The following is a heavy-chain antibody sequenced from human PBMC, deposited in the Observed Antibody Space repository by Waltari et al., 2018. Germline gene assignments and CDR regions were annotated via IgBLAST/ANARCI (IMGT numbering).Heavy chain of an antibody. J-gene: IGHJ4*02. CDR2: IDYSGST. Sequence: QVQLQESGPGLVKPSETLSLTCTVSGGSISSHYWSWIRQPPGKGLEWIAYIDYSGSTNDNPSLKSRVTISVDTSKNQFSLKLSSVTAADTAVYYCARGGPMVATTPPRYFDYWGQGTLVTVSS. V-gene: IGHV4-59*11. CDR1: GGSISSHY. CDR3: ARGGPMVATTPPRYFDY. D-gene: IGHD5-12*01.